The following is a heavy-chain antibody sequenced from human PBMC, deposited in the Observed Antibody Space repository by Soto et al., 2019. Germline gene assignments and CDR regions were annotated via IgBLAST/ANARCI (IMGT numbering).Heavy chain of an antibody. Sequence: ASETLSLTCTVSGGSISSGGYYWSWIRQHPGKGLEWIGYIYYSGSTYYNPSLKSRVTISVDTSENQFSLKLSSVTAADTAVYYCARGAYYDPLGAEYFQHWGQGTLVTVSS. CDR3: ARGAYYDPLGAEYFQH. D-gene: IGHD3-22*01. CDR2: IYYSGST. V-gene: IGHV4-31*03. CDR1: GGSISSGGYY. J-gene: IGHJ1*01.